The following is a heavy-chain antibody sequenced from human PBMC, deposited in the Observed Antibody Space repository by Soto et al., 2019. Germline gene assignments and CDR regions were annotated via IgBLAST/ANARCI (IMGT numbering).Heavy chain of an antibody. Sequence: SETLSLTCTVSGGSISSSSYYWGWIRQPPGKGLEWIGSIYYSGSTYYNPSLKSRVTISVDTSKNQFSLKLSSVTAADTAVYYCASEVSRSWYWFDPWGQGTLVTVSS. CDR2: IYYSGST. J-gene: IGHJ5*02. V-gene: IGHV4-39*01. CDR1: GGSISSSSYY. D-gene: IGHD6-13*01. CDR3: ASEVSRSWYWFDP.